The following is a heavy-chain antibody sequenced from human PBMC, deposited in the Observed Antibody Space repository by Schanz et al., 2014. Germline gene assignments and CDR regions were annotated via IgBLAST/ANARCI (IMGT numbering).Heavy chain of an antibody. CDR2: ISASGGTT. CDR3: AKTPREYCNYDNCPNWFDS. D-gene: IGHD2-15*01. J-gene: IGHJ5*01. V-gene: IGHV3-23*01. Sequence: EVQLLESGGGLVQPGGSLRLSCASSGFSFTTYAMSWVRQAPGKGLEWVSAISASGGTTYYADSVKGRFTISRDNSKNTLYLQMNSLRAEDTAVYYCAKTPREYCNYDNCPNWFDSWGQGTLVTASS. CDR1: GFSFTTYA.